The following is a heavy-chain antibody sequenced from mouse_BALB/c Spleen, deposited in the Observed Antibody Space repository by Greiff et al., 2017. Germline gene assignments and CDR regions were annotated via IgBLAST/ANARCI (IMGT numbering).Heavy chain of an antibody. CDR1: GFTFSDFY. J-gene: IGHJ2*01. CDR3: ARGRYGNYAYYFDY. V-gene: IGHV7-1*02. Sequence: EVKVVESGGGLVQPGGSLRLSCATSGFTFSDFYMEWVRQPPGKRLEWIAASRNKANDYTTEYSASVKGRFIVSRDTSQSILYLQMNALRAEDTAIYYCARGRYGNYAYYFDYWGQGTTLTVSS. D-gene: IGHD2-1*01. CDR2: SRNKANDYTT.